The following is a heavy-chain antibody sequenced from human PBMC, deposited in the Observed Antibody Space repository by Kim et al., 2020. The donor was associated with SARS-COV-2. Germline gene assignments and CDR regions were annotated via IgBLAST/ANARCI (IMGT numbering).Heavy chain of an antibody. D-gene: IGHD6-13*01. J-gene: IGHJ3*02. CDR2: INPSGGST. Sequence: ASVKVSCKASGYTFTSYYMHWVRQAPGQGLEWMGIINPSGGSTSYAQKFQGRVTMTRDTSTSTVYMELSSLRSEDTAVYYCARDVWLQLDGDGAFDIWGQGTMVTVSS. CDR1: GYTFTSYY. V-gene: IGHV1-46*01. CDR3: ARDVWLQLDGDGAFDI.